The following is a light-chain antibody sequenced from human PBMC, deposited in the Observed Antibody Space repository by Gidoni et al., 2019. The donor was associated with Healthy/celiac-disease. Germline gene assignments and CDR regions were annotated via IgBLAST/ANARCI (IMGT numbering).Light chain of an antibody. Sequence: QSALTHPPPVSGSPGQSLTISCTGTSSDVGGYNYVSWYQQHPGKAPKLMIYDVSNRPSGVSNRFSGSKSGNTASLTISGLQAEDEADYYCSSYTSSTLGVVFGGGTKLTVL. CDR1: SSDVGGYNY. V-gene: IGLV2-14*01. J-gene: IGLJ2*01. CDR3: SSYTSSTLGVV. CDR2: DVS.